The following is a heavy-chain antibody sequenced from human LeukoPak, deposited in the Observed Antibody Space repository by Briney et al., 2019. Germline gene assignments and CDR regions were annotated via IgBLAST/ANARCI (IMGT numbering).Heavy chain of an antibody. V-gene: IGHV4-34*01. CDR1: GGSFSGYY. CDR2: INHSGST. CDR3: ARGPYYYYYYGMDV. J-gene: IGHJ6*02. Sequence: SETLSPTCAVYGGSFSGYYWSWIRQPPGKGLEWIGEINHSGSTNYNPSLKSRVTISVDTSKNQFSLKLSSVTAADTAVYYCARGPYYYYYYGMDVWGQGTTVTVSS.